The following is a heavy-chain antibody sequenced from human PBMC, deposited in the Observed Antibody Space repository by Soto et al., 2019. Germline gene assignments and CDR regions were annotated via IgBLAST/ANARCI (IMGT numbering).Heavy chain of an antibody. CDR3: ARSPPPANWFDP. V-gene: IGHV4-59*01. CDR1: GGSISSYY. Sequence: PSETLSLTCTVSGGSISSYYWSCIRQPPGKGLEWIGYIYYSGSTNYNPSLKSRVTISVDTSKNQFSLKLSSVTAADTAVYYCARSPPPANWFDPWGQGTLVTVSS. J-gene: IGHJ5*02. CDR2: IYYSGST.